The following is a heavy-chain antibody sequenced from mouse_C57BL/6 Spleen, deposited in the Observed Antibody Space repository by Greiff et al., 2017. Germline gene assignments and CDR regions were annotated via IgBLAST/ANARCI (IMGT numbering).Heavy chain of an antibody. CDR2: LDPENGDT. CDR1: GFNIKDDY. D-gene: IGHD2-2*01. V-gene: IGHV14-4*01. Sequence: VQLQQSGAELVRPGASVKLSCTASGFNIKDDYMHWVKQRPEQGLEWIGWLDPENGDTEYASKFQGKATITADTSSNTAYLQLSSVTSEDTAVDYCTHGYDGAYWGQGTLVTVSA. CDR3: THGYDGAY. J-gene: IGHJ3*01.